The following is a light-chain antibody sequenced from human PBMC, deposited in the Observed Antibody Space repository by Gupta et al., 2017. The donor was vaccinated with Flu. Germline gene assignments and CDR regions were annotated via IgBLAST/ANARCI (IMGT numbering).Light chain of an antibody. V-gene: IGKV1-39*01. CDR2: AAS. Sequence: SPSSLSASVGDRVTITCRASQSIYSYLKWYQQKPGKAPDLLIHAASNLQSGVPSRFSGSGSGTDFTLTISRLQPEDSATYYCQQSYNTPLFGGGTRVEIK. J-gene: IGKJ4*01. CDR1: QSIYSY. CDR3: QQSYNTPL.